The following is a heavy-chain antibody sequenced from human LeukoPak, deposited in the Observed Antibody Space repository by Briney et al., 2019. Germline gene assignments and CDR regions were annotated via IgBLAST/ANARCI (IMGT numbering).Heavy chain of an antibody. CDR2: ISVSGGST. V-gene: IGHV3-23*01. J-gene: IGHJ4*02. Sequence: PGGSLRLSCAASGFTFSSYSMNWVRQAPGKGLEWVSGISVSGGSTYYADSVKGRFTISRDNSKNTLYLQMNSLRAEDTAVYYCASSFIGRAESRRSATVTDYWGQGTLVTVSS. CDR3: ASSFIGRAESRRSATVTDY. CDR1: GFTFSSYS. D-gene: IGHD4-11*01.